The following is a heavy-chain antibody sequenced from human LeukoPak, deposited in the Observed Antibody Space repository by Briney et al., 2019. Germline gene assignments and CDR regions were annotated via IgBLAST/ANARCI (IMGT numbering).Heavy chain of an antibody. CDR2: IGGSVSGT. V-gene: IGHV3-23*01. CDR1: GFTFTSYT. Sequence: PGRSLRLSCAASGFTFTSYTMSWVRQAPGKGLEWVSTIGGSVSGTFYADSVKGRFTISRDNSKNTPYLKMNSLGAGDMVVYYCARALLVRNGYNYSPNYFDYWGQGTLVTVSS. J-gene: IGHJ4*02. CDR3: ARALLVRNGYNYSPNYFDY. D-gene: IGHD5-24*01.